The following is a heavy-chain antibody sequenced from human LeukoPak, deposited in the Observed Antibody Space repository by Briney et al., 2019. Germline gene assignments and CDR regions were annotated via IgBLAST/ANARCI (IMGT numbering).Heavy chain of an antibody. D-gene: IGHD4-17*01. Sequence: ASVKVSCKASGYTFTGYYMHWVRQAPGQGLEWMGWINPNSGGTNYAQKFQGWVTMTRDTSISTAYMELNRLRSDDTAVYYCARERTTINLYYYYGMDVWGQGTTVTVSS. CDR1: GYTFTGYY. V-gene: IGHV1-2*04. CDR3: ARERTTINLYYYYGMDV. CDR2: INPNSGGT. J-gene: IGHJ6*02.